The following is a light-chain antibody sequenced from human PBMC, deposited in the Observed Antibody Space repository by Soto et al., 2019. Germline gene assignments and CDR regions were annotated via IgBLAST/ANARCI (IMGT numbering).Light chain of an antibody. CDR1: QSVDSSY. V-gene: IGKV3-20*01. J-gene: IGKJ2*01. Sequence: EIVLTQSPGTLSLSPGERATLSCRASQSVDSSYLSWYQHKPGQAPRLLIYATSSRATDIPDRFSGSGSGTDFTLAISRLEPEDFAVYYCQRYGASSFTFGQGTNLEIK. CDR3: QRYGASSFT. CDR2: ATS.